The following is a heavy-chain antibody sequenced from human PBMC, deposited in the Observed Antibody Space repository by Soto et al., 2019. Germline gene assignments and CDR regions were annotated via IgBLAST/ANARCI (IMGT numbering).Heavy chain of an antibody. V-gene: IGHV1-69*06. Sequence: QVQLVQSGAEVKKPGSSVKVSCKASGGTFSTYAISWVRQAPGQGLEWMGGIIPIVGAPNYAQKFQGRVTIAAEKSTSTAYMGLSRLNSDDTAVFYCARASKSGYDYYYGLDAWGQGTTVTVSS. J-gene: IGHJ6*02. CDR2: IIPIVGAP. CDR1: GGTFSTYA. CDR3: ARASKSGYDYYYGLDA. D-gene: IGHD5-12*01.